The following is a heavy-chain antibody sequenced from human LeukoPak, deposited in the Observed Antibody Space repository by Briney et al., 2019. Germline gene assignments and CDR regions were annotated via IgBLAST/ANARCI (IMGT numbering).Heavy chain of an antibody. CDR1: GGTFSSYA. D-gene: IGHD3-22*01. CDR2: IIPIFGTT. CDR3: ARWKSYDTSGYLYYFDY. Sequence: SVKVSCKASGGTFSSYAISWVRQAPGQGLEWMGGIIPIFGTTNYAQKFRGRVTITADESTSTAYMELSSLRSEDTAVYYCARWKSYDTSGYLYYFDYWGQGTLVTVSS. J-gene: IGHJ4*02. V-gene: IGHV1-69*13.